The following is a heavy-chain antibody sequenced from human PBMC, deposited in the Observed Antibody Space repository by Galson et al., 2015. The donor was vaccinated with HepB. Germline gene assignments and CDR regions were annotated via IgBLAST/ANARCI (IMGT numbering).Heavy chain of an antibody. J-gene: IGHJ3*02. CDR3: ARGYSFWGGFDI. CDR2: IYTSGST. CDR1: GFSVSSKF. Sequence: SLRLSCAASGFSVSSKFLNWVRQAQGGGLEWVSVIYTSGSTFYADSVRGRFTISRDSSKNTLSLQMNSLRVEDAAVYYCARGYSFWGGFDIWGQGTMVTVSS. D-gene: IGHD5-18*01. V-gene: IGHV3-66*01.